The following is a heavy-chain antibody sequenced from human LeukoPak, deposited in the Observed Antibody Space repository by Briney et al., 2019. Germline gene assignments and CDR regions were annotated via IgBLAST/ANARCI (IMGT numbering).Heavy chain of an antibody. V-gene: IGHV3-21*01. Sequence: GGSLRLSCAASGFTFSSYSMNWVRQAPGKGLEWVSSISGSSSYIYYADSVKGRFTISRDNAKNSLYLQMNSLRAEDTAVYYCARGSSSSPDFDYWGQGTLVTVSS. CDR2: ISGSSSYI. CDR1: GFTFSSYS. J-gene: IGHJ4*02. D-gene: IGHD6-6*01. CDR3: ARGSSSSPDFDY.